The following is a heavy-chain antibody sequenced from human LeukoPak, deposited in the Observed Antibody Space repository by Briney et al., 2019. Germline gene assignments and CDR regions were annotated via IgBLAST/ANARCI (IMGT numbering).Heavy chain of an antibody. D-gene: IGHD1-1*01. CDR2: INPSGGST. J-gene: IGHJ4*02. CDR1: GYTFTNYY. CDR3: ARHETGPYFDY. V-gene: IGHV1-46*01. Sequence: ASVKVSCKASGYTFTNYYIHWVRQAPGQGLECMGIINPSGGSTSYAQKFQGRVTMTRDMSTSTVYMELSSLRSEDTAMYYCARHETGPYFDYWGQGTLVTVSS.